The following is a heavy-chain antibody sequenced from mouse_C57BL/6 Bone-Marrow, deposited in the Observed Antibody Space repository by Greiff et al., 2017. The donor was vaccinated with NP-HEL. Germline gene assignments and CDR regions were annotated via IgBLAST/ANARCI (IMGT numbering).Heavy chain of an antibody. CDR2: IWTGGGT. CDR3: ASLLWPFFYAMDY. Sequence: VKLMESGPGLVAPSQSLSITCTVSGFSLTSYAISWVRQPPGKGLEWLGVIWTGGGTNYNSALKSRLSISKDNSKSQVFLKMNSLQTDDTARYYCASLLWPFFYAMDYWGQGTSVTVSS. CDR1: GFSLTSYA. D-gene: IGHD2-1*01. V-gene: IGHV2-9-1*01. J-gene: IGHJ4*01.